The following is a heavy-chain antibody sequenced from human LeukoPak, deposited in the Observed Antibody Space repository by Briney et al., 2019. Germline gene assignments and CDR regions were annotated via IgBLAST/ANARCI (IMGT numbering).Heavy chain of an antibody. V-gene: IGHV4-30-2*01. J-gene: IGHJ4*02. CDR3: ARDSVGRYYFDY. Sequence: PSQTLSLTCTVSGGSISSGGYYWSWIRQPPGKGLEWIGYIYHSGSTYYNPSLKSRVTISVDRSKNQFSLKLSSVTAADTAVYYCARDSVGRYYFDYWGQGTLVTVSS. D-gene: IGHD1-26*01. CDR1: GGSISSGGYY. CDR2: IYHSGST.